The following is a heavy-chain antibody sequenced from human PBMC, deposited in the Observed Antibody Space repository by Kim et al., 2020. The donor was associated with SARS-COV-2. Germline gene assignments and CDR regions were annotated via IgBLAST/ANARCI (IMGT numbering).Heavy chain of an antibody. J-gene: IGHJ6*02. Sequence: ASVKVSCKASGYTFTSYGISWVRQAPGQGLEWMGWISAYNGNTNYAQKLQGRVTMTTDTSTSTAYMELRSLRSDDTAVYYCARRTAAAGTNYYYYGMDVWGQGTTVTVSS. CDR3: ARRTAAAGTNYYYYGMDV. CDR1: GYTFTSYG. V-gene: IGHV1-18*04. D-gene: IGHD6-13*01. CDR2: ISAYNGNT.